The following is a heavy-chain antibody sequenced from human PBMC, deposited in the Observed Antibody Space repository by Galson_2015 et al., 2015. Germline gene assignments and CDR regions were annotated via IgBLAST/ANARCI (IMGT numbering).Heavy chain of an antibody. CDR3: ARTMYTSGYFAYFDH. CDR2: FSPGDSDT. Sequence: QSGAEVKKPGESLTISCRVSEYTFTNYYIGWVRQMPGKGLEWMGIFSPGDSDTRYNPSFQGQVTISADKSSTTAYLQWSSLEASDTAIYYCARTMYTSGYFAYFDHWGQGTLVTVSS. J-gene: IGHJ4*02. D-gene: IGHD6-19*01. CDR1: EYTFTNYY. V-gene: IGHV5-51*03.